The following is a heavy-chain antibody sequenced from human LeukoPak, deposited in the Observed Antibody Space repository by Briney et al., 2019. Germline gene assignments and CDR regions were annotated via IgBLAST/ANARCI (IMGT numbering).Heavy chain of an antibody. CDR1: GYSISSGYY. J-gene: IGHJ4*02. CDR3: ARGGYYGSGSSPFFDY. Sequence: ASETLSLTCAVSGYSISSGYYWGWIRQPPGKGLEWIGSTYHSGSTYYNPSLKSRVTISVDTSKNQFSLKLSSVTAADTAVCYCARGGYYGSGSSPFFDYWGQGTLVTVSS. D-gene: IGHD3-10*01. CDR2: TYHSGST. V-gene: IGHV4-38-2*01.